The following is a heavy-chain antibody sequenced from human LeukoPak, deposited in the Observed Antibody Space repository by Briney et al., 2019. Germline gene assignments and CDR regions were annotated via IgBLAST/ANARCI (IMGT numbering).Heavy chain of an antibody. V-gene: IGHV3-33*06. CDR2: IWYDGSNK. CDR1: GFTFSSYG. CDR3: AKDSGELPHYYFDY. J-gene: IGHJ4*02. Sequence: GGSLRLSCAASGFTFSSYGMHWVRQAPGKGLEWVAVIWYDGSNKYYADSVKGRFTTSRDNSKNTLYLQMNSLRAEDTAVYYCAKDSGELPHYYFDYWGQGTLVTVSS. D-gene: IGHD1-26*01.